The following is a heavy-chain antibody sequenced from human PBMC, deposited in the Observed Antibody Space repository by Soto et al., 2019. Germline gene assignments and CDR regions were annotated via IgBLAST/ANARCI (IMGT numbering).Heavy chain of an antibody. CDR2: INAGNGNT. CDR1: GYTFTSYY. CDR3: ARELYCTNGVCYTSWFDP. Sequence: ASVKVSCKASGYTFTSYYMHWVRQAPGQRLEWMGWINAGNGNTKYSQKFQGRVTITRDTSASTAYMELSSLRSEDTAVYYCARELYCTNGVCYTSWFDPWGQGTLVTVSS. J-gene: IGHJ5*02. D-gene: IGHD2-8*01. V-gene: IGHV1-3*01.